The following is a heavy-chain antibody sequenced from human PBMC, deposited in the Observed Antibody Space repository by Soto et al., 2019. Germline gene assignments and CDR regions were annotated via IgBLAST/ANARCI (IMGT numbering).Heavy chain of an antibody. CDR2: IWYDGSIK. D-gene: IGHD2-8*01. V-gene: IGHV3-33*01. Sequence: PGRSMRLSCAASGFTFNTYGMHWVRQIPGKGLQWVAIIWYDGSIKYYADSVKGRFTISRGNSRNTLYLQMNSLRDEDMAVYYCARIYCTANTRNPYYRYGMCVWGQGTTVTVTS. CDR3: ARIYCTANTRNPYYRYGMCV. J-gene: IGHJ6*02. CDR1: GFTFNTYG.